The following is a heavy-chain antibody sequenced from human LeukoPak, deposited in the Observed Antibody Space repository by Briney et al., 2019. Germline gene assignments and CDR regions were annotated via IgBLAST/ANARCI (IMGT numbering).Heavy chain of an antibody. J-gene: IGHJ4*02. CDR3: ASMGIVVVAANQPFDY. D-gene: IGHD2-15*01. CDR1: GGTFSSYA. Sequence: SVNVSCKASGGTFSSYAISWVRQAPGQGLEWMGGIIPIFGTANYAQKFQGRVTITADKSTSTAYMELSSLRSEDTAVYYCASMGIVVVAANQPFDYWGQGTLVTVSS. V-gene: IGHV1-69*06. CDR2: IIPIFGTA.